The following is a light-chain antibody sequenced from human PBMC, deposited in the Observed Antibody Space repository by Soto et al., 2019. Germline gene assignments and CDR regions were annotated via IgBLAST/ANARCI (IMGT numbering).Light chain of an antibody. Sequence: DIQMTQSPSTLSASVGDRVTITCRASQSISSWLAWYQQKPGKAPKLLIYKASSLESGVPSRFSGSESGTGFTLTISSLQPDDFATYYCQQYNSYPLTFGGGTKVEVK. CDR3: QQYNSYPLT. CDR2: KAS. CDR1: QSISSW. J-gene: IGKJ4*01. V-gene: IGKV1-5*03.